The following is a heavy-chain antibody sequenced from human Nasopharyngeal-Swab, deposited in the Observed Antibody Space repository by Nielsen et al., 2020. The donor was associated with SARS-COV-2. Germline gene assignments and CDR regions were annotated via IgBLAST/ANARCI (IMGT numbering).Heavy chain of an antibody. Sequence: GGSLRLSCAASGFTFSSYSMNWVRQAPGKGLEWVSYISSSSSSIHYADSVKGRFTISRDNAKNSLCLQMNSLRDEDTAVYYCARTPGYYYDSSGYDYWGQGTPVTVSS. CDR2: ISSSSSSI. V-gene: IGHV3-48*02. D-gene: IGHD3-22*01. J-gene: IGHJ4*02. CDR1: GFTFSSYS. CDR3: ARTPGYYYDSSGYDY.